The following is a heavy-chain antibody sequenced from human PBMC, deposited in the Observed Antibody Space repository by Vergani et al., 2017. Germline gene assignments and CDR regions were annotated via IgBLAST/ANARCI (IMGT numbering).Heavy chain of an antibody. V-gene: IGHV1-3*01. CDR1: GYILTSYA. D-gene: IGHD3-9*01. CDR3: AREGYYDILTGYFDAFDI. Sequence: QVQLVQSGAEVKKPGASVKVSCKASGYILTSYAMHWVRQAPEQRLEWMGWINPGNGNTEYSQRFQGRVTITRDTSASTAYMELSSLRSEDSAVYYCAREGYYDILTGYFDAFDIWGQGTMVTVSS. J-gene: IGHJ3*02. CDR2: INPGNGNT.